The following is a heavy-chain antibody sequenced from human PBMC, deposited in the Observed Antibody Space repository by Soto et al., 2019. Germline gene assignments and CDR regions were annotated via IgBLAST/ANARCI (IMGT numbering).Heavy chain of an antibody. CDR2: MHSRGRT. Sequence: QLQLQESGPRLVKPSETLSLTCAVSGGSISSSSYFWGWIRQPPGKGLEWLAGMHSRGRTYHNPTLESRVTISVDTPKNQCSVKLASVAAAGMAVYYCASHIEYSGSSLFDSGGQGSLVTVSS. CDR1: GGSISSSSYF. CDR3: ASHIEYSGSSLFDS. J-gene: IGHJ4*02. D-gene: IGHD6-6*01. V-gene: IGHV4-39*01.